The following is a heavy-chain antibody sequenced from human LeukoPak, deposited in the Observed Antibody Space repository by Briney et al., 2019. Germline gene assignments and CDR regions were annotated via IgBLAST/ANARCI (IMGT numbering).Heavy chain of an antibody. CDR2: IFHTGDS. V-gene: IGHV4-59*08. D-gene: IGHD3-10*01. CDR1: GVSTSDSY. Sequence: PSETLSLTCTVSGVSTSDSYWSWIRQPPGKGLEWIGYIFHTGDSHHNPSFRSRVSISLDTSKDQISLRLTSVTAADTAVYYCAGHWFASPSDSWGQGTLVTVSS. J-gene: IGHJ4*02. CDR3: AGHWFASPSDS.